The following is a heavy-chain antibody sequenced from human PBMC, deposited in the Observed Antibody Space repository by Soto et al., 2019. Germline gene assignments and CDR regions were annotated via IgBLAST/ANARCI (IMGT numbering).Heavy chain of an antibody. J-gene: IGHJ5*01. V-gene: IGHV3-21*01. D-gene: IGHD2-15*01. CDR3: ARVGCNGDNCYMLDS. Sequence: GGALRLSCAASGFTFSYYNINWVRQAPGEGLEWVSSISTSSVFIFVDSVKGRFTISRDNAKNSLYLQMNSLRAEDTAVYYCARVGCNGDNCYMLDSWGQGTRVTVSS. CDR1: GFTFSYYN. CDR2: ISTSSVFI.